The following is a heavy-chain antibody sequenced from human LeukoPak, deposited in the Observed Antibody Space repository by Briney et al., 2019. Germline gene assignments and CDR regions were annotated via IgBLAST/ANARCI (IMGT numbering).Heavy chain of an antibody. CDR1: GFTFSSYS. Sequence: PGGSLRLSCAASGFTFSSYSMNWVRQAPGKGLEWVSSISSSSSYIYYADSVKGRFTISRDNAENSLYLQMNSLRAEDTAVYYCARDGYCSSTSCLDYYYGMDVWGKRPRSLSPQ. CDR3: ARDGYCSSTSCLDYYYGMDV. D-gene: IGHD2-2*03. J-gene: IGHJ6*01. V-gene: IGHV3-21*01. CDR2: ISSSSSYI.